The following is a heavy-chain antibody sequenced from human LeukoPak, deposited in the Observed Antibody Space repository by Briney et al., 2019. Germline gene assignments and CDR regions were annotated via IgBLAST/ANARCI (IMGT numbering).Heavy chain of an antibody. CDR2: ISSSGSTI. CDR3: ARIGPSGSFFFDY. J-gene: IGHJ4*02. V-gene: IGHV3-48*04. D-gene: IGHD1-26*01. CDR1: GFTVSTYG. Sequence: GGSLRLSCAASGFTVSTYGVSWVRQAPGKGLEWVSYISSSGSTIYYADSVKGRFTISRDNAKNSLYLQMNSLRAEDTAVYYCARIGPSGSFFFDYWGQGTLVTVSS.